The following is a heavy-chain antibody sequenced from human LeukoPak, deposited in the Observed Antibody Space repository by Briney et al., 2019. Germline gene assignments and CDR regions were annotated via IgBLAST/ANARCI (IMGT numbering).Heavy chain of an antibody. CDR2: INWNGGST. CDR1: GFNFNNYN. Sequence: GGSLRLSCAASGFNFNNYNMNWVRQAPGKGLEWVSGINWNGGSTGYADSVKGRFTISRDNAKNSLYLQMNSLRAEDTALYYCAREDYYYYMDVWGKGTTVTVSS. J-gene: IGHJ6*03. CDR3: AREDYYYYMDV. V-gene: IGHV3-20*04.